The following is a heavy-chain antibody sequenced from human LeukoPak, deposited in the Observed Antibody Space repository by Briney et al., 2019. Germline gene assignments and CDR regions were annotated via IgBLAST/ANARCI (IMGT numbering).Heavy chain of an antibody. CDR3: ARYYYGSGSSYNWFDP. CDR1: GFTFSGSA. D-gene: IGHD3-10*01. CDR2: IRSKANSYAT. J-gene: IGHJ5*02. V-gene: IGHV3-73*01. Sequence: PGGSLRLSCAASGFTFSGSAMHWVRQASGKGLEWVGRIRSKANSYATAYAASVKGRFTISRDNAKNSLYLQMNSLRAEDTAVYYCARYYYGSGSSYNWFDPWGQGTLVTVSS.